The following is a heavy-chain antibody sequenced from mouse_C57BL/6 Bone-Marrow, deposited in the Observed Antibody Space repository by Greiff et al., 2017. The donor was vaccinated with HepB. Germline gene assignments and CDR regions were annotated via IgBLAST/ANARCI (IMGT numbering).Heavy chain of an antibody. D-gene: IGHD2-3*01. CDR3: SRCSVYDSLFFFDY. Sequence: QVQLQQSGAELVRPGTSVKVSCKASGYAFTNYLIEWVKQRPGQGLEWIGVINPGSGGTNYNEKFKGKATLTADKSSSTAYIQLSSLTSEDSAVYFCSRCSVYDSLFFFDYWGQGTSLTVSS. J-gene: IGHJ2*02. CDR1: GYAFTNYL. CDR2: INPGSGGT. V-gene: IGHV1-54*01.